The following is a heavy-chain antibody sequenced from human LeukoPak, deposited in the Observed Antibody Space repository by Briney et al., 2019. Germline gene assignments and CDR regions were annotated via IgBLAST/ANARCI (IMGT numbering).Heavy chain of an antibody. V-gene: IGHV3-74*01. CDR3: ARDRGGTFDY. J-gene: IGHJ4*02. D-gene: IGHD1-26*01. CDR2: VNGDGSST. Sequence: GGSLRLSCAASGFTFTYAMSWVRQSPGKGLVWVSRVNGDGSSTHHAESVKGRFAISRDNAKNTVNLQMNSLRAEDTAVYYCARDRGGTFDYWGQGTLVTVSS. CDR1: GFTFTYA.